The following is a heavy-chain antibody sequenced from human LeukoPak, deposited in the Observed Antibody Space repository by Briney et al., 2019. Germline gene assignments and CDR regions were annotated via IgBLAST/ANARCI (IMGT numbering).Heavy chain of an antibody. V-gene: IGHV3-74*01. CDR3: ARSGSDGGLDY. J-gene: IGHJ4*02. CDR1: GFTFSSYW. Sequence: GGSLRLSCAASGFTFSSYWVHWVRQAPGKGLVWVSRINSDGGSTSYADSVKGRFTISRDNAKNTLYLQMNSLRAEDTAVYYCARSGSDGGLDYWGQGTLVTVSS. D-gene: IGHD6-25*01. CDR2: INSDGGST.